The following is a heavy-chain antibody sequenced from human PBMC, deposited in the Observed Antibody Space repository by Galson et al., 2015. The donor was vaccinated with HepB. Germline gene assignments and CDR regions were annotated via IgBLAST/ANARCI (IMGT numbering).Heavy chain of an antibody. Sequence: QSGAEVTKPGESLKISCKGSGYSFTSYWIGWVRQMPGKGLEWMGIIYPGDSDTRYSPSFQGQVTISADKSISTAYLQWSSLKASDTAMYYCATTTTVTTHGWAFDIWGQGTMVTVSS. CDR3: ATTTTVTTHGWAFDI. J-gene: IGHJ3*02. D-gene: IGHD4-17*01. CDR2: IYPGDSDT. CDR1: GYSFTSYW. V-gene: IGHV5-51*01.